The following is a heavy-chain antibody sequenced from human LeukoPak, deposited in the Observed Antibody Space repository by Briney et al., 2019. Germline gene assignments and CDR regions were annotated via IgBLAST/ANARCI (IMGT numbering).Heavy chain of an antibody. J-gene: IGHJ6*03. CDR2: ITTGSSYI. Sequence: GGSLRLSCSASGFSFTSYAMNWVRQAPGKGLEWVSSITTGSSYIYYADSVRGRFSVSRDNAKNSLYLQMNSLRAEDTAVYYCASFPPDYYYYMDVWGKGTTVTVSS. CDR3: ASFPPDYYYYMDV. CDR1: GFSFTSYA. V-gene: IGHV3-21*01.